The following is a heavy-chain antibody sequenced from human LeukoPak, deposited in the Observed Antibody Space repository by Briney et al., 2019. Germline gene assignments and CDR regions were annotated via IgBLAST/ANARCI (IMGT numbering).Heavy chain of an antibody. V-gene: IGHV3-7*01. CDR3: ARWDAYCSGGRCYSGDFAFDI. J-gene: IGHJ3*02. CDR1: GLTFSIYW. CDR2: MKGDGSVK. D-gene: IGHD2-15*01. Sequence: PGGSLRLSCAASGLTFSIYWMSWVRQAPGKGLEWVASMKGDGSVKHFLDSVEGRFTISRDNAKNSLYLQMNSLRAEDTAVYYCARWDAYCSGGRCYSGDFAFDIWGQGTMVTVSS.